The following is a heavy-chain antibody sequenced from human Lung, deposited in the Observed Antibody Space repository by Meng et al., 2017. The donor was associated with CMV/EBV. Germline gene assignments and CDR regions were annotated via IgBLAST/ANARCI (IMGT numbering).Heavy chain of an antibody. J-gene: IGHJ5*02. CDR3: ARGTGYCSSTSCYPFDP. Sequence: VSSASYYWSWLRQLPGKGLEWIAYVYYGGGTNYNPSLKSRVTISVDTSKNQFSLKLSSVTAADTAVYYCARGTGYCSSTSCYPFDPWGQGTLVTVSS. V-gene: IGHV4-61*01. D-gene: IGHD2-2*01. CDR2: VYYGGGT. CDR1: VSSASYY.